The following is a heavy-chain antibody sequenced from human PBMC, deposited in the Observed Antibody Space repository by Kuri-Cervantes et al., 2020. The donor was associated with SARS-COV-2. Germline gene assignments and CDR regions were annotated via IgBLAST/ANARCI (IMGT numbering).Heavy chain of an antibody. CDR2: IRYDGSNK. CDR1: GFTFSSYG. J-gene: IGHJ4*02. Sequence: GKSLKISCAASGFTFSSYGMHWVRQAPGKGLEWVAFIRYDGSNKYYADSVKGRFTISRDNSKNTLYLQMNSLRAEDTAVYYCARTDFWSGYYVDYWGQGTLVTVSS. V-gene: IGHV3-33*01. D-gene: IGHD3-3*01. CDR3: ARTDFWSGYYVDY.